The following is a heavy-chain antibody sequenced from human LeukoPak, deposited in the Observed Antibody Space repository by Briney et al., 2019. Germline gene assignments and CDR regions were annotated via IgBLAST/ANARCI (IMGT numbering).Heavy chain of an antibody. J-gene: IGHJ5*02. CDR1: GFTFSSYG. Sequence: GRSLRLSCAASGFTFSSYGMHWVRQAPGKGLEWVAVIWYDGSNKYYADSVKGRFTISRDNSKNTLYLQMNSLRAEDTAVYYCAGLATDYAWFDPWGQGTLVTVSS. CDR2: IWYDGSNK. V-gene: IGHV3-33*01. CDR3: AGLATDYAWFDP. D-gene: IGHD4-17*01.